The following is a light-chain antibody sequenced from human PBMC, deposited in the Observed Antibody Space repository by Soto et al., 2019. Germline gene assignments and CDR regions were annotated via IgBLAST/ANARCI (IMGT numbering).Light chain of an antibody. V-gene: IGKV3D-20*01. CDR1: QRVSGGF. CDR3: QQYGSSPS. Sequence: DIVLTQSPATLSLSPGERATLYCGASQRVSGGFLAWYQQKPGQAPRLILYDTSFRATGIPDRFSGSGSGTDFTLTISRLDPEDFAVYYCQQYGSSPSFGQGTKVDIK. J-gene: IGKJ1*01. CDR2: DTS.